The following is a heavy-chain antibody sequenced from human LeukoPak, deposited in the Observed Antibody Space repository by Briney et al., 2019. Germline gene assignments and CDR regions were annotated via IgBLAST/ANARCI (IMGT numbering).Heavy chain of an antibody. CDR2: IAATSGST. CDR3: ARVSLPITFITMVRGAPIDY. CDR1: GFTFRNYA. V-gene: IGHV3-23*01. D-gene: IGHD3-10*01. Sequence: GGSLRLSCAASGFTFRNYAMNWVRQAPGKGLEWVSSIAATSGSTYYADSVKGRFTISRDNSKNTLYLQMNSLRAEDTAVYYCARVSLPITFITMVRGAPIDYWGQGTLVTVSS. J-gene: IGHJ4*02.